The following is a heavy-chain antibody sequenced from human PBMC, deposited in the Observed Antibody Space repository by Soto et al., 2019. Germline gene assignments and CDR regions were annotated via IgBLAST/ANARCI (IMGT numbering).Heavy chain of an antibody. CDR3: ASQYYDTTDYERRGLAF. CDR1: GITFSSYG. Sequence: GGSLRLSCSASGITFSSYGMHWVRQAPGKGLEWVAIIWYDGTKTYYADSVKGRFTVSRDNSKDTLYLQMNNLRAEDTAVYYCASQYYDTTDYERRGLAFWGQGTQVTVS. J-gene: IGHJ4*02. D-gene: IGHD3-16*01. CDR2: IWYDGTKT. V-gene: IGHV3-33*01.